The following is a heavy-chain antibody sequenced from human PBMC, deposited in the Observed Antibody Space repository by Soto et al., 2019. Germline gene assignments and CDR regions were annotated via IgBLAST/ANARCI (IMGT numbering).Heavy chain of an antibody. CDR3: VRRYDPYYFDY. CDR1: GFSLTTSAVA. D-gene: IGHD1-1*01. J-gene: IGHJ4*02. V-gene: IGHV2-5*04. Sequence: QITLQESGPTLVKPTQTLTLTCTFSGFSLTTSAVAVWWIRQPPGKPLEWLAIVDGSGVKFYSPSLRSRLTLNHDHVKNQVVLTLTNMDPVDTGNYFFVRRYDPYYFDYWGQGTLVTVSS. CDR2: VDGSGVK.